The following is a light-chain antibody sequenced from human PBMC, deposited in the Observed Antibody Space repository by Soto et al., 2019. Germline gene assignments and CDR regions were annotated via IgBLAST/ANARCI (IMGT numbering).Light chain of an antibody. J-gene: IGKJ1*01. Sequence: EIVMTQSPATLSVSPGERATLSGRASQNILSNLAWYQQKPGQAPRLLIYHASTRATAVTARFTASGSGTEFTLTISSLQSEDFAVYYCQQYNNWPRTFGQGTKVDIK. V-gene: IGKV3-15*01. CDR3: QQYNNWPRT. CDR2: HAS. CDR1: QNILSN.